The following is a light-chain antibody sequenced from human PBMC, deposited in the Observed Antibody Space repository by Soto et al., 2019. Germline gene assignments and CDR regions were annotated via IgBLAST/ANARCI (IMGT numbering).Light chain of an antibody. CDR2: KAS. Sequence: DIQMTQSPSTLSASVGDRVTITCRASQSINNWLAWYQQKPGKAPKLFIFKASTLESGVPSRFSGSGSGTAYTLSISSLQTYDVSTYYCQQYESFPRTFGQGTKVEIK. CDR3: QQYESFPRT. J-gene: IGKJ1*01. V-gene: IGKV1-5*03. CDR1: QSINNW.